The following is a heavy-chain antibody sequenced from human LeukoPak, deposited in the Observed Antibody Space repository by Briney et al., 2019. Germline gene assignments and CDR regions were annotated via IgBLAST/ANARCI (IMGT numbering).Heavy chain of an antibody. CDR2: ISSSSSYI. Sequence: PGGSLRLSCAASGFTFSSYSMNWVRQAPGRGLEWVSSISSSSSYIYYADSVKGRFTISRDNAKNSLYLQMNSLRAEDTAVYYCARESGYDFWSGYPLDYWGQGTLVTVSS. D-gene: IGHD3-3*01. CDR1: GFTFSSYS. J-gene: IGHJ4*02. CDR3: ARESGYDFWSGYPLDY. V-gene: IGHV3-21*01.